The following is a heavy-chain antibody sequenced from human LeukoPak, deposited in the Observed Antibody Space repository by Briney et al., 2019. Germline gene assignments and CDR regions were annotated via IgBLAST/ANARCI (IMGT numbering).Heavy chain of an antibody. CDR2: IYPGDSDT. J-gene: IGHJ4*02. V-gene: IGHV5-51*01. CDR3: ARWGRAVSGLSRHTFDY. Sequence: GESLKISCKGSGYSFTSYWIGWVRQMPGKGLEWMGIIYPGDSDTTYSPSFQGQVTISADKSISTAYLQWSSLKAADTAMYYCARWGRAVSGLSRHTFDYWGQGTLVTVSS. CDR1: GYSFTSYW. D-gene: IGHD3-16*01.